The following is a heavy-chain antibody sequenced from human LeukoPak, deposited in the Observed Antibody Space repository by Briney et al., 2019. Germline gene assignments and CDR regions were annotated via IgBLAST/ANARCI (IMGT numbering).Heavy chain of an antibody. D-gene: IGHD6-13*01. Sequence: SETLSLTCTVSGYSISSSNWWGWIRQPPGKGLEWIGYIYYSGSTNYNPSLKSRVTMSVDTSKNQFSLKLSSVTALDTAVYYCAGVDKQQLVFDYWGQGTLVTVSS. V-gene: IGHV4-28*06. CDR3: AGVDKQQLVFDY. J-gene: IGHJ4*02. CDR2: IYYSGST. CDR1: GYSISSSNW.